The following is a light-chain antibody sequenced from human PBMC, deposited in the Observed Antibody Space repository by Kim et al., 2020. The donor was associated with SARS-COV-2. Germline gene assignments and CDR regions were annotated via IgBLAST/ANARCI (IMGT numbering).Light chain of an antibody. V-gene: IGKV1-6*01. CDR3: LQDYKYPLT. CDR1: QGIGSE. CDR2: AAS. J-gene: IGKJ4*01. Sequence: ASVGDRVTITCRASQGIGSELGWYQQKPEKAPSLLISAASSLQSRVPSRFSGSGSGTDFTLTISSLQPEDFATDYCLQDYKYPLTFGGGTKVDIK.